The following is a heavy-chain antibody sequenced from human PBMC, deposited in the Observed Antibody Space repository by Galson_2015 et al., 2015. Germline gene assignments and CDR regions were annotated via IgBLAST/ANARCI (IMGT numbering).Heavy chain of an antibody. D-gene: IGHD4-17*01. V-gene: IGHV3-30*03. Sequence: SLRLSCAASGFTFSSYGMHWVRQAPGKGLEWVAVISYDGSNKYYADSVKGRFTISRDNSKNTLYLQMNSLRAEDTAVYYCAAVTTSPYYYGMDVWGQGTTVTVSS. J-gene: IGHJ6*02. CDR1: GFTFSSYG. CDR2: ISYDGSNK. CDR3: AAVTTSPYYYGMDV.